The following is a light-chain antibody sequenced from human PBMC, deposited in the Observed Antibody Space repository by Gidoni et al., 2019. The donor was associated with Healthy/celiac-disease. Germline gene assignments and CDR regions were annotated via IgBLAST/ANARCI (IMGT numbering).Light chain of an antibody. Sequence: EIVLTQSPATLSLSPGERATLSCRASQSVSSYLAWYQQNPGQAPRLLIYDASNRATGIPARFSGSGSGTDFTLTISSLDPEDFAVYYCQQRSNWLTFGGGTKVEIK. V-gene: IGKV3-11*01. CDR2: DAS. CDR1: QSVSSY. CDR3: QQRSNWLT. J-gene: IGKJ4*01.